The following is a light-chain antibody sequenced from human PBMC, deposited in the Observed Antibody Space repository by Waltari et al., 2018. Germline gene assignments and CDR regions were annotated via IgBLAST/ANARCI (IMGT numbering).Light chain of an antibody. CDR3: SSHSRSDVVV. CDR2: EVF. Sequence: QSALTQPPSASGSLGQSVTLSCTGTSPDVGGYNYVPWYQQHPGKAPNLIVYEVFQRPSGVPDRFSGSKSGDTASLTVSGLRAEDEALYYCSSHSRSDVVVFGGGTKLTVL. CDR1: SPDVGGYNY. V-gene: IGLV2-8*01. J-gene: IGLJ2*01.